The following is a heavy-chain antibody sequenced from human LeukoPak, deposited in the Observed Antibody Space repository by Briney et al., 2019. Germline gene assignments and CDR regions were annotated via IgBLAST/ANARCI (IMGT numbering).Heavy chain of an antibody. V-gene: IGHV1-69*01. J-gene: IGHJ6*02. CDR2: IIPIFGTA. CDR1: GGTFSSYA. D-gene: IGHD3-3*01. CDR3: ATGLRSYGMDV. Sequence: GGSLRLSCAASGGTFSSYAISWVRQAPGQGLEWMGGIIPIFGTANYAQKFQGRVTITADESTSTAYMELSSLRSEDTAVYYCATGLRSYGMDVWGQGTTVTVSS.